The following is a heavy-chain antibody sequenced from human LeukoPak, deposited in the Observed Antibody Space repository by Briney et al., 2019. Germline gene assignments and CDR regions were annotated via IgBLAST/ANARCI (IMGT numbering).Heavy chain of an antibody. CDR2: IYHSGKT. V-gene: IGHV4-38-2*02. CDR1: GYSISSGYY. D-gene: IGHD6-13*01. Sequence: SETLSLTCTVSGYSISSGYYWGWIRQPPGKGLEWIGSIYHSGKTYYNPSLKSPVTISVDTSKNQFSLKLNSVTAADTAVYYCARVVAAAGNNWFDPWGQGTLVTVSS. J-gene: IGHJ5*02. CDR3: ARVVAAAGNNWFDP.